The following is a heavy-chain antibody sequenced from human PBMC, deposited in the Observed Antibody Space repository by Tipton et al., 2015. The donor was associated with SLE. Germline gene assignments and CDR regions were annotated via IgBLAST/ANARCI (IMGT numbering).Heavy chain of an antibody. D-gene: IGHD3-10*01. CDR3: ARSPTRPGYFQH. CDR1: GGSFSGYY. CDR2: INHSGST. Sequence: LRLSCAVYGGSFSGYYWSWIRQPPGKGLEWIGEINHSGSTNYNPSLKSRVTISVDTSKNQFPLKLSSVTAADTAVYYCARSPTRPGYFQHWGQDTLVIVSS. V-gene: IGHV4-34*01. J-gene: IGHJ1*01.